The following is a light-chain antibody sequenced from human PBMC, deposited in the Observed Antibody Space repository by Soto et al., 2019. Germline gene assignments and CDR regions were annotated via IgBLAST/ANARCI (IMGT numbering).Light chain of an antibody. Sequence: QSALTQPASVSGSPGQSITISCTGTSSDVGGYNYVSWYQQHPGKAPKLMIYEVSNRPSGVSNRLSGSKSGNTASLTISGLQAEDEDDYYCSSYPSSTTRIYVFCIATKLTV. CDR3: SSYPSSTTRIYV. CDR2: EVS. CDR1: SSDVGGYNY. V-gene: IGLV2-14*01. J-gene: IGLJ1*01.